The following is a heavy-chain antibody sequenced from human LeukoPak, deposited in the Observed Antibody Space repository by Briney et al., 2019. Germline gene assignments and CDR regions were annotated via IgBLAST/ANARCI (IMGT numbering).Heavy chain of an antibody. V-gene: IGHV1-69*05. Sequence: SVKVSCKASGGTFSSYAISWVRQAPGQGLEWMGGIIPIFGTANYAQKFQGRVTITTDESTSTAYMELSSLRSEDTAVYYCANRPFPYYYYMDVWGKGTTVTVSS. D-gene: IGHD3-16*01. J-gene: IGHJ6*03. CDR3: ANRPFPYYYYMDV. CDR2: IIPIFGTA. CDR1: GGTFSSYA.